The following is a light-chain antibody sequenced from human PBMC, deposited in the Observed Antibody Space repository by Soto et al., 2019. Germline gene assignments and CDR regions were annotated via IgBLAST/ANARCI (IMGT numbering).Light chain of an antibody. CDR3: QQYASSPPT. J-gene: IGKJ1*01. CDR2: DAS. Sequence: EIVLTQSPATLSLSHGERATLSCRASHSVSSSYLAWYQRKPGQAPRLLIYDASSRATGIPDRFSGSGSGTDFTLTISRLEPEDFAVYYCQQYASSPPTFGQGTKVDI. V-gene: IGKV3-20*01. CDR1: HSVSSSY.